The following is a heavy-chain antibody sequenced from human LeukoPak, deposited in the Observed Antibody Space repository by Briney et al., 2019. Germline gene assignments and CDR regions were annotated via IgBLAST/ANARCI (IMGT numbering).Heavy chain of an antibody. D-gene: IGHD3-22*01. Sequence: GRSLRLSCAASGFTFSSYAMHWVRQAPGKGLEWVAVISYDGSNKYYADSVKGRFTISRDNSKNTLYLQMNSLRAEDTAVYYCAKTLNYYDSSGLFDYWGQGTLVTVSS. J-gene: IGHJ4*02. CDR2: ISYDGSNK. CDR3: AKTLNYYDSSGLFDY. V-gene: IGHV3-30*04. CDR1: GFTFSSYA.